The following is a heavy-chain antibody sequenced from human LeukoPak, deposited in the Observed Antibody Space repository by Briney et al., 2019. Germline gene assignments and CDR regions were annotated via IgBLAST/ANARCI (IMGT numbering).Heavy chain of an antibody. CDR1: GFTFSSYA. CDR2: ISSNGGST. Sequence: GGSLRLSCSASGFTFSSYAMHWVRQAPGKGLEYVSAISSNGGSTYYADSVKGRFTISRDNSKNTLYLQTSSLRAEDTAVYYCVKVRVVVPAAKGSYYYYYGMDVWGQGTTVTVSS. D-gene: IGHD2-2*01. J-gene: IGHJ6*02. CDR3: VKVRVVVPAAKGSYYYYYGMDV. V-gene: IGHV3-64D*09.